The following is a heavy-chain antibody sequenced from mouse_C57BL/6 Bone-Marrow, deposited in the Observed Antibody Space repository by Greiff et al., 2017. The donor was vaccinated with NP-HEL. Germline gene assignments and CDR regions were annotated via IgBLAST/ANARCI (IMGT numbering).Heavy chain of an antibody. CDR1: GYSFTGYY. V-gene: IGHV1-42*01. Sequence: VQLQQSGPELVKPGASVKISCKASGYSFTGYYMNWVKQSPEKSLEWIGEINPSTGGTTYNQKFKAKATLTVDKSSSTAYMQLKSLTSEDSAVYYGARGGYYAMDDWGQGTSVTVSS. CDR3: ARGGYYAMDD. CDR2: INPSTGGT. J-gene: IGHJ4*01.